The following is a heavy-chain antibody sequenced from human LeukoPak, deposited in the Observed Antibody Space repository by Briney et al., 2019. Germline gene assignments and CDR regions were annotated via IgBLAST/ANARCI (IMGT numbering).Heavy chain of an antibody. D-gene: IGHD6-6*01. CDR3: AKDIGASSSSGFDY. V-gene: IGHV3-9*03. Sequence: GGSLRLSCAASGFTFDDYAMHWVRHAPGKGLEWVSGISWNSGSIGYADSVKGRFTISRDNAKNPLYLQMNSLRAEDMALYYCAKDIGASSSSGFDYWGQGTLVTVSS. J-gene: IGHJ4*02. CDR2: ISWNSGSI. CDR1: GFTFDDYA.